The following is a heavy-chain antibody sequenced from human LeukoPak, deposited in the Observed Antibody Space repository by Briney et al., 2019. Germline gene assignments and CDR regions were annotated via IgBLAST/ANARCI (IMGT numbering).Heavy chain of an antibody. D-gene: IGHD1-26*01. CDR2: IGSDASNT. V-gene: IGHV3-74*01. J-gene: IGHJ4*02. CDR3: TRDGSGSRIPFDY. Sequence: HPGGSLRLSCAASGFAFGSHWMHWVRQAPGKGLVWVARIGSDASNTRYADSVKGRFTISRDNANKTLYLQMNSLRAEDTAVYYCTRDGSGSRIPFDYWGQGTLVTVSS. CDR1: GFAFGSHW.